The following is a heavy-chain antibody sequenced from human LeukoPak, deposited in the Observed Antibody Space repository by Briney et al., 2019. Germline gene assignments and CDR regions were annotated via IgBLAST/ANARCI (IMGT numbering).Heavy chain of an antibody. CDR3: AKGGTSVTRYVDY. CDR2: LSYDGTNT. V-gene: IGHV3-30*18. CDR1: GFTFSSYS. D-gene: IGHD4-17*01. J-gene: IGHJ4*02. Sequence: GRSLRLPCVASGFTFSSYSMQWVRQTPGKGREGVGILSYDGTNTYYGESVKGRFTISRDNSQNTVYLQMNSLRAEDTAVYYCAKGGTSVTRYVDYWGQGTLVTVSS.